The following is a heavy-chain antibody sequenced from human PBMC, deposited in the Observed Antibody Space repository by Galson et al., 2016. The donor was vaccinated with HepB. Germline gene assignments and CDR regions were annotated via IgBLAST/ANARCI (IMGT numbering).Heavy chain of an antibody. CDR1: GGSISSYY. D-gene: IGHD4-17*01. V-gene: IGHV4-59*01. J-gene: IGHJ3*02. CDR2: IYYSGST. Sequence: SETLSLTCTVSGGSISSYYWSWIRQPPGKGLEWIGYIYYSGSTNYNPSLKSQVTISVDTSKNQFSLKLSSVPAADTAVYYCARALRSMTTVTSDAFDIWGQGTLVTVSS. CDR3: ARALRSMTTVTSDAFDI.